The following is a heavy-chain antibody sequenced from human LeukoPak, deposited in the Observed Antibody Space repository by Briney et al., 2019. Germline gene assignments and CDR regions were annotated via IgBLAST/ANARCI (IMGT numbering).Heavy chain of an antibody. CDR3: ARDFLAWELHATYDY. CDR1: GFTFSSYS. Sequence: PGGSLRLSCAASGFTFSSYSMNWVRQAPGKGLEWVSSISSSSSYIYYADSVKGRFTISRDNAKNSLYLQMNSLRAEDTAVYYCARDFLAWELHATYDYWGQGTLVTVSS. V-gene: IGHV3-21*01. J-gene: IGHJ4*02. CDR2: ISSSSSYI. D-gene: IGHD1-26*01.